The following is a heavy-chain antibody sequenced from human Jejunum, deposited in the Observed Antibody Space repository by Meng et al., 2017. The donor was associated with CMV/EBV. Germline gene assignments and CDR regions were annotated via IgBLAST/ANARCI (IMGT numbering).Heavy chain of an antibody. CDR2: IYRGDDK. CDR1: GFSPSTSGEG. D-gene: IGHD1-26*01. V-gene: IGHV2-5*02. J-gene: IGHJ4*02. CDR3: AHFVGGYYPSRPDY. Sequence: QIPLKEPGPTLVKPTQTLTLPCSFPGFSPSTSGEGVGWIRQPPGKALEWLALIYRGDDKRYSPSLNSRLTIAKDTSKNEVVLTLTNMGPIDTGTYYCAHFVGGYYPSRPDYWGQGTLVTVSS.